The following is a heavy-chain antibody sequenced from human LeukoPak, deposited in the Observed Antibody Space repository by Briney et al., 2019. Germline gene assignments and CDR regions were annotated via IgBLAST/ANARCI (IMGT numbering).Heavy chain of an antibody. Sequence: SETLSLTCSVSGGSINNYYWNWIRQPPGKGLEWIGYIYYSGSTNYNPSLKSRVTISVDTSKNQFSLKLSSVTAADTAVYYCARVVVSTLSGNDWFDPWGQGTLVTVSS. CDR2: IYYSGST. D-gene: IGHD5/OR15-5a*01. V-gene: IGHV4-59*01. J-gene: IGHJ5*02. CDR3: ARVVVSTLSGNDWFDP. CDR1: GGSINNYY.